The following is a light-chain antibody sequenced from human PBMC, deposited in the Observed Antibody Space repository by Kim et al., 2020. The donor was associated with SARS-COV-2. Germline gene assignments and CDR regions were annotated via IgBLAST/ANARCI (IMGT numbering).Light chain of an antibody. J-gene: IGLJ1*01. Sequence: SYELTQPPSVSVFPGQTASVSCSGDKLGNKYVSWYQQKPGQSPLLLIYQDQKRPSQIPARFSGSNSGNTATLTITGTQAIDEGDYYCQTWASEYAIFGTG. CDR1: KLGNKY. CDR2: QDQ. V-gene: IGLV3-1*01. CDR3: QTWASEYAI.